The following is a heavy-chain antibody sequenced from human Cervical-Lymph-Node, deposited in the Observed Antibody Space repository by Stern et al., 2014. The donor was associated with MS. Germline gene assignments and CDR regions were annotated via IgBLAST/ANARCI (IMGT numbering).Heavy chain of an antibody. CDR2: IWYDGSNR. D-gene: IGHD4-23*01. V-gene: IGHV3-33*01. J-gene: IGHJ1*01. CDR3: AREGGNTAEYFQH. CDR1: GFTFSSSG. Sequence: VQLVESGGGVVQPGRSLRLSCAASGFTFSSSGVHWVRQAPGEGPEGLAVIWYDGSNRYYADSVKGRFTISRDSSKNTLYLQMNSLRAEDTAVYYCAREGGNTAEYFQHWGQGTLVPVSS.